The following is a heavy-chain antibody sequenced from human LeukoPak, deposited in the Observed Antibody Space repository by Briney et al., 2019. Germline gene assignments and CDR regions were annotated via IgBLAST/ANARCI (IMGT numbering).Heavy chain of an antibody. J-gene: IGHJ3*02. CDR1: GFTFDDYA. CDR2: ISWNSGSI. D-gene: IGHD6-13*01. Sequence: GRSLRLSCAASGFTFDDYAMHWVRRAPGKGLERVSGISWNSGSIGYADSVKGRFTISRDNAKNSLYLQMNSLRAEDIALYYCAKDIAAAGTDAFDIWGQGTMVTVSS. CDR3: AKDIAAAGTDAFDI. V-gene: IGHV3-9*03.